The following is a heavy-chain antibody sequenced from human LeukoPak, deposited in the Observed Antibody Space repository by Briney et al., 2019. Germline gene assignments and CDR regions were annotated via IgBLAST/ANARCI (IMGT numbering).Heavy chain of an antibody. V-gene: IGHV3-48*04. D-gene: IGHD6-13*01. CDR3: AKDFPGYSIQTVDY. CDR1: GFTFSSYS. Sequence: GGSLRLSCAASGFTFSSYSMNWVRQAPGKGLGWVSYISSSSSTIYYADSVKGRFTISRDNAKNSLYLQMNSLRAEDTAVYYCAKDFPGYSIQTVDYWGQGTLVTVSS. J-gene: IGHJ4*02. CDR2: ISSSSSTI.